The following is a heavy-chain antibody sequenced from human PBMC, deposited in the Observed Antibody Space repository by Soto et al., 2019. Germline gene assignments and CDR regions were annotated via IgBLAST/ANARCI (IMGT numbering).Heavy chain of an antibody. CDR3: AKDLANWYFDL. J-gene: IGHJ2*01. V-gene: IGHV3-23*01. Sequence: EGQLLESGGDLVQPGGSPRLSCAASGFSFISHAMSWVRQAPGKGLEVVSGISGSGGSSFYADSVKGRFTISRDNSKNTLYLQMNSLRAEDTAVYYCAKDLANWYFDLWGRGTLVTVSS. CDR2: ISGSGGSS. CDR1: GFSFISHA.